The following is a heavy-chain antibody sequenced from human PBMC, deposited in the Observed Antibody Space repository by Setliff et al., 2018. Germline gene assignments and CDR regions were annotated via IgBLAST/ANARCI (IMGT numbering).Heavy chain of an antibody. CDR2: IYYSGST. CDR3: ARTLYDYDILTGPCYYFDY. J-gene: IGHJ4*02. D-gene: IGHD3-9*01. V-gene: IGHV4-39*07. CDR1: GGSISSSSYY. Sequence: SETLSLTCTVSGGSISSSSYYWGWIRQPPGKGLEWIGGIYYSGSTYYNPSLKSRVTISVDTSKNQFSLKLSSVTAADTAVYYCARTLYDYDILTGPCYYFDYWGQGTLVTVSS.